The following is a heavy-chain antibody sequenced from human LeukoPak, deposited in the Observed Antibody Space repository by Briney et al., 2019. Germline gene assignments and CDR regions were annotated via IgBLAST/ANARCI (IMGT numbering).Heavy chain of an antibody. D-gene: IGHD6-19*01. V-gene: IGHV1-18*01. CDR3: ARDPTNTSGRYAHSDY. J-gene: IGHJ4*02. Sequence: ASVTVSFMGSGFTFTRYGFTGVGQAPGQGGEGMGWISGYNGDTSYAQKLQGRVTMTGDPSTSTVYMELRSLSSDDTAVYYCARDPTNTSGRYAHSDYWGQGTLVTVSS. CDR1: GFTFTRYG. CDR2: ISGYNGDT.